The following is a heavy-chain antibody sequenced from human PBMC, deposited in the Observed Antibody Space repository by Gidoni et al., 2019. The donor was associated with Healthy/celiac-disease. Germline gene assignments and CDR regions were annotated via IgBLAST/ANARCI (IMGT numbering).Heavy chain of an antibody. D-gene: IGHD1-26*01. V-gene: IGHV3-23*01. CDR1: GFTFRSSA. CDR3: AKVPTGAYYYYGMDV. Sequence: EVQLFESGGGLVQSGGSLRLPCAASGFTFRSSAMRWVRQAPGKGLEWVSAISGSVGSTYSADSVKGRFTISRDNSKNTLYLQMNSLRAEDTAVYYCAKVPTGAYYYYGMDVWGQGTTVTVSS. CDR2: ISGSVGST. J-gene: IGHJ6*02.